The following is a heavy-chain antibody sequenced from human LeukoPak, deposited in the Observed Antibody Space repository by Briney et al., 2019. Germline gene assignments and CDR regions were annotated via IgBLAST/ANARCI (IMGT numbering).Heavy chain of an antibody. Sequence: GASVKVSFKASGGTVSSYAISLVRQAPGQGLEWMGWISAYNGNTNYAQKLQGRVTMTTDTSTSTAYMELRSLRSDDTAVYYCARQYYESYNWFDPWGQGTLVTVSS. CDR3: ARQYYESYNWFDP. CDR1: GGTVSSYA. D-gene: IGHD3-3*01. J-gene: IGHJ5*02. V-gene: IGHV1-18*01. CDR2: ISAYNGNT.